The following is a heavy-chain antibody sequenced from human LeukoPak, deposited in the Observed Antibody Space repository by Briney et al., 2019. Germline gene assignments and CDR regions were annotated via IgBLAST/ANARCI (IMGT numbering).Heavy chain of an antibody. Sequence: GGPLRLSCSASGLHFNNYAMNWVPQAPGKGLEYVSAISSNGGSTYYADSVKGRCTISRDNSKNTLYLQMSSLRAEDTAVYYCGLAAYYYDSSGSDDAFDIWGQGTMVIVSS. J-gene: IGHJ3*02. CDR3: GLAAYYYDSSGSDDAFDI. CDR1: GLHFNNYA. CDR2: ISSNGGST. D-gene: IGHD3-22*01. V-gene: IGHV3-64D*08.